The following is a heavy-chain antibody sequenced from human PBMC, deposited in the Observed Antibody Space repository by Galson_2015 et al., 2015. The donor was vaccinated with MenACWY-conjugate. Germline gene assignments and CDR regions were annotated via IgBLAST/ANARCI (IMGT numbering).Heavy chain of an antibody. D-gene: IGHD3-22*01. J-gene: IGHJ3*02. Sequence: SLRLSCAASGFTFSKCVMSWVRQAPGKGLEWVSGISGSGGDIDYADSVKGRFTISRDNSKNTVYLQMNSLRAEDTAVYHCAKGANYYDSSGKRYDALDIWGQGTMVTVSS. V-gene: IGHV3-23*01. CDR3: AKGANYYDSSGKRYDALDI. CDR2: ISGSGGDI. CDR1: GFTFSKCV.